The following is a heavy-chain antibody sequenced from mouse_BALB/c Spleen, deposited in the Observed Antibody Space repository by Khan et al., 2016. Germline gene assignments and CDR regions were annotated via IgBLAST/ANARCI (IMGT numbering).Heavy chain of an antibody. CDR2: IFPGDGSV. CDR1: GYTFTSYD. CDR3: ARSRSWDVPFDY. Sequence: QVQLQQSGAELVKPGASVKLSCKASGYTFTSYDVHWVRQRPEQGLEWIGWIFPGDGSVKYKENFKGKATLTTDESSNTAYMQLSRLTSEDSAVYFCARSRSWDVPFDYWGQGTTLTVSS. V-gene: IGHV1-85*01. D-gene: IGHD4-1*01. J-gene: IGHJ2*01.